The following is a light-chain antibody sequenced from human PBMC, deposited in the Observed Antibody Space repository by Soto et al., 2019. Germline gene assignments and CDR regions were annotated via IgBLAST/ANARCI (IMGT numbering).Light chain of an antibody. Sequence: QSVLTQPPSASGTPGQRVTISCSGSSSNIGSNYVYWYQQLPGTAPKLLIYGNNQRPSGVPDRFSGSKSGTSASLAISGLRSEDDADYYCAAWDDSLRGVFGGGTKVTVL. V-gene: IGLV1-47*01. CDR3: AAWDDSLRGV. CDR2: GNN. J-gene: IGLJ2*01. CDR1: SSNIGSNY.